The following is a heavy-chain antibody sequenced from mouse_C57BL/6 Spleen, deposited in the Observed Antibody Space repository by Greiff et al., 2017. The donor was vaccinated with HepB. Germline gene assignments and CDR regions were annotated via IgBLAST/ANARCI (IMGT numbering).Heavy chain of an antibody. V-gene: IGHV14-4*01. CDR3: TTPYGSSGNYAMDY. D-gene: IGHD1-1*01. Sequence: EVQLQQSGAELVRPGASVQLSCTASGFNIKDDYMHWVKQRPEQGLEGIGWIDPEKGATEYASKFQGKAPITADTSSNKAYLRLSNLTSEDTDVYYCTTPYGSSGNYAMDYWGQGTSVTVSS. CDR1: GFNIKDDY. CDR2: IDPEKGAT. J-gene: IGHJ4*01.